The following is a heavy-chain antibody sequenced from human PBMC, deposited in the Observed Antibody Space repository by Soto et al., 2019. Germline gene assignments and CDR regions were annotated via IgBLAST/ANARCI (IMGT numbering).Heavy chain of an antibody. J-gene: IGHJ6*02. CDR1: GVTFSSYA. D-gene: IGHD2-8*01. CDR3: ARDRTKYYGMDV. V-gene: IGHV1-69*06. Sequence: QVQLVQSGAEVKKPGSSVKVSCKASGVTFSSYAISWVRQAPGQGLEWMGGIIPIFGTANYAQKFQCRVTITADKSTSTAYKELSSLRSEDTAVYYCARDRTKYYGMDVWGQGTTVTVSS. CDR2: IIPIFGTA.